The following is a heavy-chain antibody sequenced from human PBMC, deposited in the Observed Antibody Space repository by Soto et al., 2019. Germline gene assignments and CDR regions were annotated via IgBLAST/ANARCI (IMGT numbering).Heavy chain of an antibody. J-gene: IGHJ4*02. CDR2: ISGSGGST. Sequence: PGGSLRLSCAASGFTFSSYAMSWVRQAPGKGLEWVSAISGSGGSTYYADSVKGRFTISRDNSKNTLYLQMNSLRAEDAAVYYCAKGASGSGSYYLFDYWGQGTLVTVSS. V-gene: IGHV3-23*01. D-gene: IGHD3-10*01. CDR3: AKGASGSGSYYLFDY. CDR1: GFTFSSYA.